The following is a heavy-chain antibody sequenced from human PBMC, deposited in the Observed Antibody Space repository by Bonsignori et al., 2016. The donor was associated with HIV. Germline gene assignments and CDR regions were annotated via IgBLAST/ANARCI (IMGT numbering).Heavy chain of an antibody. CDR2: INHSGST. D-gene: IGHD1-26*01. J-gene: IGHJ4*02. CDR3: ARGGRRAYSGNYPLRY. V-gene: IGHV4-34*01. Sequence: WIRQPPGKGLEWIGEINHSGSTNYNPSLKSRVTISVDTSKNQFSLKLSSVTAADTAVYYCARGGRRAYSGNYPLRYWGQGTLVTVSS.